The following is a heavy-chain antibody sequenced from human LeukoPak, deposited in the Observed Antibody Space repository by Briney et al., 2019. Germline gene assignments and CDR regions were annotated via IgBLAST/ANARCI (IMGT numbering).Heavy chain of an antibody. Sequence: PGGSLRLSCAASGFTFSSYAMSWVRQAPGKGLEWVSAISGSGGSTYYADSVKGRFTISRDNSKNTLYLQMNSLRAEGTAVYYCAKDLVAAADQGWFDPWGQGTLVTVSS. J-gene: IGHJ5*02. V-gene: IGHV3-23*01. CDR1: GFTFSSYA. CDR2: ISGSGGST. CDR3: AKDLVAAADQGWFDP. D-gene: IGHD6-13*01.